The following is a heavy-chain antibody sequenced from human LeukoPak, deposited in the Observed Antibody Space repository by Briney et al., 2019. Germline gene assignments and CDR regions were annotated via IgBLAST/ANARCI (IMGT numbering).Heavy chain of an antibody. Sequence: GGSLRLSCAAPGITISSYWMSWARQAPGKGLEWVANIKEDGSEKYYVDSVKGRFTISRDNAKKSLYLQMNRLRAEDTAVYYCEAFYYDESGWGDASDMWGQGTMVTVSS. J-gene: IGHJ3*02. CDR1: GITISSYW. CDR3: EAFYYDESGWGDASDM. D-gene: IGHD3-16*01. V-gene: IGHV3-7*01. CDR2: IKEDGSEK.